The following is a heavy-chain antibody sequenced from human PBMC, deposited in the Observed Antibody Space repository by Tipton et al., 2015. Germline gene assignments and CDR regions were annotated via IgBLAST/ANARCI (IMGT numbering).Heavy chain of an antibody. CDR3: ARLSSVTGGMDV. CDR1: GGSISSSSYY. J-gene: IGHJ6*02. V-gene: IGHV4-39*01. D-gene: IGHD5/OR15-5a*01. CDR2: VYYTGGT. Sequence: TLSLTCTVSGGSISSSSYYWGWIRQPPGKGLEWIGSVYYTGGTYYNPSLKSRVTISVDTTKNQFSLRLGSVAAADTTVFYCARLSSVTGGMDVWGQGTTVTVSS.